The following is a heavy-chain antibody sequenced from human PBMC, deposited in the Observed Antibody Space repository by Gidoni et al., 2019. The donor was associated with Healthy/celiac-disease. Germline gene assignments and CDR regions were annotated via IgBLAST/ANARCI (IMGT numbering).Heavy chain of an antibody. D-gene: IGHD6-19*01. V-gene: IGHV1-46*01. CDR1: GYTFTSYY. CDR3: VSAAARYSSGWYGEEEMA. Sequence: QVQLVQSGAEVKKPGASVKVSCKASGYTFTSYYMHWVRQAPGQGLEWMGIINPSGGSTSYAQKFQGRVTMTRDTSTSTVYMELSSLRSEDTAVYYCVSAAARYSSGWYGEEEMAWGQGTLVTVSS. CDR2: INPSGGST. J-gene: IGHJ5*02.